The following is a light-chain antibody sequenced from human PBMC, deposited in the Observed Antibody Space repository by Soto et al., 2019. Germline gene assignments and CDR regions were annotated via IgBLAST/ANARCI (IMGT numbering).Light chain of an antibody. V-gene: IGKV3-20*01. Sequence: EIVLTQSPGTLSLSPGERATLSCRASQSVSHNYLAWYQQKPGQSPTLLIYGASSRATGIPDRFSGCGPGTDFILTISRLEPEDFAVYYCQQYDRSWTFGQGTKVDIK. CDR3: QQYDRSWT. J-gene: IGKJ1*01. CDR2: GAS. CDR1: QSVSHNY.